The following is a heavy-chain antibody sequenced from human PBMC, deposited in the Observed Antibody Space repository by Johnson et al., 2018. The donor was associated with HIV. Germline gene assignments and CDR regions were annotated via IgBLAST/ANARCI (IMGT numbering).Heavy chain of an antibody. Sequence: VQLVESGGGVVQPGRSLRLSCAASGFTFSSYGMHWVRQATGKGREWVSAIGTAGDTYYPGSVKGRFTISRENAKKSLYLQMNSMRAEETAVYYCAREGGGRHTFDIWGQGTMVAVSS. D-gene: IGHD2-21*01. CDR3: AREGGGRHTFDI. CDR1: GFTFSSYG. V-gene: IGHV3-13*01. J-gene: IGHJ3*02. CDR2: IGTAGDT.